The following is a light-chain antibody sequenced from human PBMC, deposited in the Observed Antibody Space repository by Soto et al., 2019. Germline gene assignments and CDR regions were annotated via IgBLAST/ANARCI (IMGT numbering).Light chain of an antibody. Sequence: EIVLTQSPGTLSLSPGERATLSCRGSQSVSSRYLAWDQQKPGQAPRLLTYGASTRATGIPARFSGSGSGTEFTLTISSLKHEDFAVYYCQQYYNWPRTFGQGTKVDIK. CDR3: QQYYNWPRT. J-gene: IGKJ1*01. V-gene: IGKV3-15*01. CDR1: QSVSSRY. CDR2: GAS.